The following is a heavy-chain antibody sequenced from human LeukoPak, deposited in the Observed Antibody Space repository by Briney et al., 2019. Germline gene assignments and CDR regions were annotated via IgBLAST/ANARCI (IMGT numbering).Heavy chain of an antibody. CDR3: ARVSTWDDILTGYEYYFDY. J-gene: IGHJ4*02. D-gene: IGHD3-9*01. Sequence: SETLSLTCAVYSGSFSGYYWSWIRQPPGKGLEWIGEINHSGSTNYNPSLKSRVTISVDTSKNQFSLKLSSVTAADTAVYYCARVSTWDDILTGYEYYFDYWGQGTLVTVSS. CDR1: SGSFSGYY. V-gene: IGHV4-34*01. CDR2: INHSGST.